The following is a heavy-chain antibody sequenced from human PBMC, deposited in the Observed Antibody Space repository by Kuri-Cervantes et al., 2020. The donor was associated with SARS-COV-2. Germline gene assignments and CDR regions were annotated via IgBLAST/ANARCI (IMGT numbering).Heavy chain of an antibody. CDR1: GYTFTSYH. CDR3: ARRSTVVVRGATATYYYYMDA. J-gene: IGHJ6*03. V-gene: IGHV1-46*01. D-gene: IGHD2-2*01. Sequence: ASVKVSCKASGYTFTSYHMHWVRQAPGQGLEWMGIINPSGGSTSYAQKFQGRVTMTRDTSTSTVYMELSSLRSEDTAVYYCARRSTVVVRGATATYYYYMDAWGKGTTVTVSS. CDR2: INPSGGST.